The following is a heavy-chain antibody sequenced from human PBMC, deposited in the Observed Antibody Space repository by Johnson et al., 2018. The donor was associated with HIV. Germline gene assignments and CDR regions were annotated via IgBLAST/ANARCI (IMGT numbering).Heavy chain of an antibody. D-gene: IGHD3-3*01. V-gene: IGHV3-30*04. CDR3: ANILSSLEWFPDDAFDI. CDR2: ISYDGSNK. J-gene: IGHJ3*02. CDR1: GFTFSSYA. Sequence: QVQLVESGGGVVQPGRSLRLSCAASGFTFSSYAMHWVRQAPGKGLEWVAVISYDGSNKYYADSVKGRFTISRDNSKNTLYLQMNSLRAEDTAVYYCANILSSLEWFPDDAFDIWGQGTMVTVSS.